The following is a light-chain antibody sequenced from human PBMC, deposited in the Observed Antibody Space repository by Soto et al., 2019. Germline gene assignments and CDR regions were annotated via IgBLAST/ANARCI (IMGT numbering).Light chain of an antibody. CDR3: QHYGNSPPDT. J-gene: IGKJ2*01. Sequence: IVLTQSPGTLSLSLGERATLSCRASQSVSTKCVAWYQQKPGQAPSLLIYETSNRFTDIPDRFSGSGSGTDFSLTISRLEPEDFAVYYCQHYGNSPPDTFGQGTNLEIK. CDR2: ETS. CDR1: QSVSTKC. V-gene: IGKV3-20*01.